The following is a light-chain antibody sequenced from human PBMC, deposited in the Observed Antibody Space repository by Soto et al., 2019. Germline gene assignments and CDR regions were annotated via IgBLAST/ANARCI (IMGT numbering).Light chain of an antibody. J-gene: IGLJ3*02. Sequence: QSALTQPRSVSGSPGQSVTISCTGTSSDVGGYNYVSWYQQHPGKAPKLMIYDVTKRSSGLPYRFSGSKSGNTASLTISGLQAEDEADYYWCSYAGSIWVFGGGTKLTVL. CDR3: CSYAGSIWV. CDR1: SSDVGGYNY. V-gene: IGLV2-11*01. CDR2: DVT.